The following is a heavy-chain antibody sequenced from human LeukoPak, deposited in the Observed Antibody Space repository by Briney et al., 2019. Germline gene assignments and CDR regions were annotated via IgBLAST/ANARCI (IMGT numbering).Heavy chain of an antibody. J-gene: IGHJ3*02. CDR2: ISFDGSSK. CDR3: ARDDSNMDDAFDI. D-gene: IGHD2/OR15-2a*01. CDR1: GFTFSAYG. Sequence: GGSLRLSCAASGFTFSAYGMHWVRQAPGKGLEWVAVISFDGSSKDYAESVRGRFTISRDNAKNSLYLQMNSLRAEDTAVYYCARDDSNMDDAFDIWGQGTMVTVSS. V-gene: IGHV3-30*03.